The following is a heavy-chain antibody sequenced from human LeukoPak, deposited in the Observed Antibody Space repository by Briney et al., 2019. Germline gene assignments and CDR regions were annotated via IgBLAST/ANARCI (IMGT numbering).Heavy chain of an antibody. Sequence: IPSETLSLTCAVNGGSLSNYYWNLIRQFPGKGLEWIGEINHSGSASSNPSLKSRVTISVDTSKNQFSLKLTSVTAADTAVYYSARGVVAAAGGYFDLWGQGTLVTVSS. D-gene: IGHD2-15*01. CDR3: ARGVVAAAGGYFDL. J-gene: IGHJ4*02. V-gene: IGHV4-34*01. CDR2: INHSGSA. CDR1: GGSLSNYY.